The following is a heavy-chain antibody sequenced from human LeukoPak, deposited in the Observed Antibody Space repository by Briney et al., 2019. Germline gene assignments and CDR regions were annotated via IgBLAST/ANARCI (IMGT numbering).Heavy chain of an antibody. CDR2: INHSGST. Sequence: SETLSLTCAVYGGPFSGYYWSWIRQPPGKGLEWIGEINHSGSTNYNPSLKSRVTISVDTSKNQFSLKLSSVTAADTAVYYCARARSRYDSSGYYYWGQGTLVTVSS. J-gene: IGHJ4*02. V-gene: IGHV4-34*01. CDR3: ARARSRYDSSGYYY. CDR1: GGPFSGYY. D-gene: IGHD3-22*01.